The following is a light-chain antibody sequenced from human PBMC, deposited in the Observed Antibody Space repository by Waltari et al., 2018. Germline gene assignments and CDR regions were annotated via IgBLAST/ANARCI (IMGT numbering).Light chain of an antibody. Sequence: QSALTQPASVSGSPGQSITISCIGTSNDVGRYDLVSWYPFHPGKGPKVLIYAVVKRPPGVSNRFSAYKSGNTASLTISGLQADDEADYYCCSYAGTTTYVFGGGTKVTVL. CDR2: AVV. J-gene: IGLJ1*01. CDR3: CSYAGTTTYV. CDR1: SNDVGRYDL. V-gene: IGLV2-23*02.